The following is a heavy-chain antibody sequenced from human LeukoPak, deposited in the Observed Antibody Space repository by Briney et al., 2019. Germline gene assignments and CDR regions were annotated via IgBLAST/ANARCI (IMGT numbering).Heavy chain of an antibody. V-gene: IGHV1-46*01. D-gene: IGHD3-10*01. CDR1: GYTFTSYY. CDR2: INPSGGST. J-gene: IGHJ4*02. CDR3: ARQSRGFGELSSYYFDY. Sequence: ASVKVSCKASGYTFTSYYMHWVRQAPGQGLEWMGIINPSGGSTSYAQKFQGRVTMTRDTSTSTVYMELSSLRSEDTAVYYCARQSRGFGELSSYYFDYWGQGTLVTVSS.